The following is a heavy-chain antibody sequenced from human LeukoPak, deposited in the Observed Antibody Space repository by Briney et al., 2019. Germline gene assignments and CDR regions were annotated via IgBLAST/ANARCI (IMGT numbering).Heavy chain of an antibody. J-gene: IGHJ5*02. D-gene: IGHD3-22*01. Sequence: SETLSLTCTVSGASISSGDYYWTWIRQPAGKGPEWIGRIYTGGSTNFNPSLKSRGTISADTSKNQLSLQLRSVTAADTAVYYCARHRVEYSDSSGYNPWGQGTLVTVSS. V-gene: IGHV4-61*02. CDR2: IYTGGST. CDR1: GASISSGDYY. CDR3: ARHRVEYSDSSGYNP.